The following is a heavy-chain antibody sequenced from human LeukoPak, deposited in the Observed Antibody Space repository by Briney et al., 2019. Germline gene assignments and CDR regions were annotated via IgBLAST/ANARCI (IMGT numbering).Heavy chain of an antibody. Sequence: SGTLSLTCAVSGGSISSSNWWSWVRQPPGKGLEWIGYIYYSGSTYYNPSLKSRVTISVDTSKNQFSLKLSSVTAADTAVYYCARGAETYYDFWSGRGPYYFDYWGQGTLVTVSS. D-gene: IGHD3-3*01. CDR3: ARGAETYYDFWSGRGPYYFDY. V-gene: IGHV4-4*02. J-gene: IGHJ4*02. CDR1: GGSISSSNW. CDR2: IYYSGST.